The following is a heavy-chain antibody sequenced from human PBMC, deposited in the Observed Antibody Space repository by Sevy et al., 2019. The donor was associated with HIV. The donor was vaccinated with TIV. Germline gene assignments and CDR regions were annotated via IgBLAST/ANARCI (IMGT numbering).Heavy chain of an antibody. Sequence: LRETLSLTCAVSGGSISTNNWWSWVRQSPGEGLEWIGEIHHSGSTNYNPSLKSRVTMSVDKSKNQFSLKLTSVTAADTAVYYCARDLNDFWSGPLDVWGQGTTVTVSS. CDR1: GGSISTNNW. D-gene: IGHD3-3*01. J-gene: IGHJ6*02. CDR2: IHHSGST. V-gene: IGHV4-4*03. CDR3: ARDLNDFWSGPLDV.